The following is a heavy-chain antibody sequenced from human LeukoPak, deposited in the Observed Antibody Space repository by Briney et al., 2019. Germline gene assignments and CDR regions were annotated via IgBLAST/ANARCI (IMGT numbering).Heavy chain of an antibody. Sequence: GGSLRLSCASSGFTFSSFGMHWVRQAPGKGLEWMALISHDGLNKYYADSMKGRFTISRDNSKSTLYLQMNSLRPEDTAVYYCAKEGAPFYDILTGHNYLDYWGQGTLVTVSS. CDR1: GFTFSSFG. CDR2: ISHDGLNK. J-gene: IGHJ4*02. CDR3: AKEGAPFYDILTGHNYLDY. D-gene: IGHD3-9*01. V-gene: IGHV3-30*18.